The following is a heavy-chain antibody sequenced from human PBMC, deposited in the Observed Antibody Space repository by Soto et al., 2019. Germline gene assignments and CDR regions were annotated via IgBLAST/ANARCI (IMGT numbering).Heavy chain of an antibody. CDR2: IYYSGST. V-gene: IGHV4-59*01. Sequence: SETLSLTCTVSGGSISSYYWSWIRQPPGKGLEWIGYIYYSGSTNYNPSLKSRVTISVDTSKNQFPLKLSSMTAADTAVYYCARETQDQYCSSTSCYVFGLDPWGQGTLVTVSS. CDR1: GGSISSYY. CDR3: ARETQDQYCSSTSCYVFGLDP. J-gene: IGHJ5*02. D-gene: IGHD2-2*01.